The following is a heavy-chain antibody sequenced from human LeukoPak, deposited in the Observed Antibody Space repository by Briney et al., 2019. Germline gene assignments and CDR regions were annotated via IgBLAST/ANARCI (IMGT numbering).Heavy chain of an antibody. V-gene: IGHV1-69*05. CDR1: GGTFSSYA. J-gene: IGHJ4*02. CDR2: IIPIFGTA. CDR3: ASSPLSYYGSGSYYNVVDY. Sequence: ASVKVSXKASGGTFSSYAISWVRQAPGQGLEWMGGIIPIFGTANYAQKFQGRVTITTDESTSTAYMELSSLRSEDTAVYYCASSPLSYYGSGSYYNVVDYWGQGTLVTVSS. D-gene: IGHD3-10*01.